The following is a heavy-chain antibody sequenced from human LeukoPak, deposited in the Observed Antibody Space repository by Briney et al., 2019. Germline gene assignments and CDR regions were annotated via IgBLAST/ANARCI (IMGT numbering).Heavy chain of an antibody. CDR3: ARENYDFWSGAPHFDY. CDR2: IYTSGST. V-gene: IGHV4-4*07. J-gene: IGHJ4*02. CDR1: GGPISSYY. Sequence: SETLSLTCTLSGGPISSYYGIWIRQPAGKALECIGRIYTSGSTNYNPSLKSRVTMSVDTSKNQFSLKLSSVTAADTAVYYCARENYDFWSGAPHFDYWGQGTLVTVSS. D-gene: IGHD3-3*01.